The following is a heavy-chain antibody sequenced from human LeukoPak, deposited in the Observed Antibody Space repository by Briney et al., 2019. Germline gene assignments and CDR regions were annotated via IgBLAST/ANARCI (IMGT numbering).Heavy chain of an antibody. CDR3: AKSGDSSGYEPYGY. V-gene: IGHV3-23*01. Sequence: GGSLRLSCAASGFTFSSYAMSWVRQAPGKGLEWVSAISGSGGSTYYADSVKGRFTISRDNSKNTLYLQMNSLRAEDTAVYYCAKSGDSSGYEPYGYWGQGTLVTVSS. CDR1: GFTFSSYA. CDR2: ISGSGGST. D-gene: IGHD5-12*01. J-gene: IGHJ4*02.